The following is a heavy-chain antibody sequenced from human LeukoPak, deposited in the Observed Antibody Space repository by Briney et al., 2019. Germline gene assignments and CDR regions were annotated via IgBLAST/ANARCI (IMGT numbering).Heavy chain of an antibody. D-gene: IGHD3-9*01. Sequence: GGSLRLSCAASGFTVSGNYMSWVRQAPGKGLEWVSIIYSGGSTYYADSVKGRFTISRDNSKNTLYLQMNSLRAEDTAKYYCTKDYCGKFCSAVWGQGTTVTVSS. J-gene: IGHJ6*02. CDR3: TKDYCGKFCSAV. CDR2: IYSGGST. V-gene: IGHV3-53*01. CDR1: GFTVSGNY.